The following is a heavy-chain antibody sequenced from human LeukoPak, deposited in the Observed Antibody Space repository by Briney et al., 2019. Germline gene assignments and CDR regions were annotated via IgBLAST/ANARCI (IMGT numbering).Heavy chain of an antibody. J-gene: IGHJ4*02. D-gene: IGHD2-2*02. Sequence: PGGSLRLSCAASGFTFDDYGMSWVRQAPGKGLEWVSGINWNGASTGYAGSVKGRFTISRDNAKNSLYLQIHSLRAEDTALYYCARGYRNYFDYWGQGTLVTVSS. CDR2: INWNGAST. V-gene: IGHV3-20*04. CDR3: ARGYRNYFDY. CDR1: GFTFDDYG.